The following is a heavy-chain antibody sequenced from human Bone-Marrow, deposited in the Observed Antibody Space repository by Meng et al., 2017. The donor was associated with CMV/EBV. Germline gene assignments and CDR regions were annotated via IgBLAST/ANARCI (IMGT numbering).Heavy chain of an antibody. J-gene: IGHJ4*02. CDR2: MNPNSGNT. CDR1: GYTFTSYD. V-gene: IGHV1-8*01. Sequence: ASVKVSCKASGYTFTSYDINWVRQATGQGLEWMGWMNPNSGNTGYAQKFQGRVTMTRDTSISTAYMELSRLRSDDTAVYYCARDSSDYDFWSGNYYFDYWGRGTLVTVSS. CDR3: ARDSSDYDFWSGNYYFDY. D-gene: IGHD3-3*01.